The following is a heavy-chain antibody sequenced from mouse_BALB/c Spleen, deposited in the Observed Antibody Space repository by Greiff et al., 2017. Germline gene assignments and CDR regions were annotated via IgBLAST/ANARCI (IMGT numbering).Heavy chain of an antibody. J-gene: IGHJ2*01. CDR1: GYSITSGYY. D-gene: IGHD1-1*01. V-gene: IGHV3-6*02. Sequence: EVKLMESGPGLVKPSQSLSLTCSVTGYSITSGYYWNWIRQFPGNKLEWMGYISYDGSNNYNPSLKNRISITRDTSKNQFFLKLNSVTTEDTATYYCARDPSPPGATVWDFDYWGQGTTLTVSS. CDR2: ISYDGSN. CDR3: ARDPSPPGATVWDFDY.